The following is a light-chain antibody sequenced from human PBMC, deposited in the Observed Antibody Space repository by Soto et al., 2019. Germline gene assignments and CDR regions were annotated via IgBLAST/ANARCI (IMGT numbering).Light chain of an antibody. CDR1: QGISSA. CDR2: DAS. J-gene: IGKJ4*01. CDR3: QQFNSYPPLT. V-gene: IGKV1-13*02. Sequence: AIQLTQSPSSLSASVGDRVTITCRASQGISSALAWYQQKPGKAPKLLIYDASSLESGVPSRFSGSRSGTDFTLTISSLQPEDFATYYCQQFNSYPPLTFGGGTKVEIK.